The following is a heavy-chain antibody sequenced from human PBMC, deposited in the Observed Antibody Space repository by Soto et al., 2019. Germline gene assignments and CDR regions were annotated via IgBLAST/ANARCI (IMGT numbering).Heavy chain of an antibody. Sequence: PGGSLRLSCVASGFTFSAHEMNWVRQAPGEGLEWISYISGSGTAKYYADSVKGRFSISRDNAQNTLYLQMNGLTVEDTGIYYCEREGVYCGQGTLVTFSS. J-gene: IGHJ4*02. V-gene: IGHV3-48*03. D-gene: IGHD2-8*01. CDR3: EREGVY. CDR2: ISGSGTAK. CDR1: GFTFSAHE.